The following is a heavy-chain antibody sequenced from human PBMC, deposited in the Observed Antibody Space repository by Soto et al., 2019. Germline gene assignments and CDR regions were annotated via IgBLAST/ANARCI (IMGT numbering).Heavy chain of an antibody. V-gene: IGHV2-5*02. D-gene: IGHD5-18*01. Sequence: QITLKESGPTLVKPTQTLTLTCTFSGSSLSTSGVSVGWIRQPPGKALEWLALIYWDDDKRYSPSLRSRLTITKDTSENQVVLTLTNMDPVDTATYYCAHRGYNSVYDAFNIWGQGTMVTVSS. CDR2: IYWDDDK. CDR3: AHRGYNSVYDAFNI. CDR1: GSSLSTSGVS. J-gene: IGHJ3*02.